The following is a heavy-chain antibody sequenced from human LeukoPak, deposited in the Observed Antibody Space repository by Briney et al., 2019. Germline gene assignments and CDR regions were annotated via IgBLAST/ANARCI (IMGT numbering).Heavy chain of an antibody. V-gene: IGHV3-15*05. D-gene: IGHD4-23*01. J-gene: IGHJ4*02. CDR3: TSPGSRWDYFDY. CDR2: IKTKPEGGTT. Sequence: GGSLRLSCAASGFTFSKAWMIWVRQAPGKGLEWVARIKTKPEGGTTDYAAPVKGRFTISRDDSKNTLYLQMNSLKTEDTAVYYCTSPGSRWDYFDYWGQGTLATVSS. CDR1: GFTFSKAW.